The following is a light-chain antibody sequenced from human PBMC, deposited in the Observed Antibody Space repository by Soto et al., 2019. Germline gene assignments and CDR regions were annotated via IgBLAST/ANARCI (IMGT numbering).Light chain of an antibody. Sequence: QSALTQPASVSGSPGQSITISCTGTSSDVGGYDYVSWYQHHPGKDPKLMIYDVTIRPSGVSNRFSGSKSGNTASLTISGLQAEDEADYFCSSYTCSSTLHVVFGGGTKLTVL. J-gene: IGLJ2*01. CDR2: DVT. CDR1: SSDVGGYDY. V-gene: IGLV2-14*03. CDR3: SSYTCSSTLHVV.